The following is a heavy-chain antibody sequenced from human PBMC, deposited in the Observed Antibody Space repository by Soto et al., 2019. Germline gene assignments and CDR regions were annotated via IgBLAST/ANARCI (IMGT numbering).Heavy chain of an antibody. D-gene: IGHD2-15*01. J-gene: IGHJ5*02. CDR1: GGSISSGDYY. CDR3: ARGRRSILRGSWFDP. CDR2: IYYSGST. V-gene: IGHV4-30-4*01. Sequence: TLSLTCTVSGGSISSGDYYWSWIRQPPGKGLEWIGYIYYSGSTYYNPSLKSRVTISVDASKNQFSLKLSSVTAADTAVYYCARGRRSILRGSWFDPWGQGTLVTVS.